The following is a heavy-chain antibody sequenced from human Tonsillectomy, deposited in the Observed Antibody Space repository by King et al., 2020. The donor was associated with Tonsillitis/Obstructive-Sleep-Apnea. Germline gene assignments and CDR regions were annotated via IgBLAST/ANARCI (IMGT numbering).Heavy chain of an antibody. D-gene: IGHD3-3*01. J-gene: IGHJ6*03. CDR3: TRVAWSGYSYYYYMDV. CDR1: GFTFGDYA. V-gene: IGHV3-49*04. Sequence: VQLVESGGGLVQPGRSLRLSCTASGFTFGDYAMSWVRQAPGKGLEWVGFIRSKAYSGTTEYAASVKGRFTISRDDSNSIAYLQMNSLTTEDTAVYYCTRVAWSGYSYYYYMDVWGKGTTVTVSS. CDR2: IRSKAYSGTT.